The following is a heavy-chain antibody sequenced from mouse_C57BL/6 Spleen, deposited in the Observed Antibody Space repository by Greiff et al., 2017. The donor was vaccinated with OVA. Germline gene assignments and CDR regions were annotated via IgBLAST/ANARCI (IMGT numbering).Heavy chain of an antibody. D-gene: IGHD2-3*01. V-gene: IGHV5-4*01. Sequence: EVKLVESGGGLVKPGGSLKLSCAASGFTFSSYAMSWVRQTPEKRLEWVATISDGGSYTYYPDNVKGRFTISRDNAKNNLYLQMSHLKSEDTAMYYCARDRIYDGYYDAMDYWGQGTSVTVSS. CDR2: ISDGGSYT. J-gene: IGHJ4*01. CDR3: ARDRIYDGYYDAMDY. CDR1: GFTFSSYA.